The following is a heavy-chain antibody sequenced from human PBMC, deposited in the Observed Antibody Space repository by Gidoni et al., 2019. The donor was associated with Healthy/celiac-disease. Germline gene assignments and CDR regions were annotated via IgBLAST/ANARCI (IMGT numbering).Heavy chain of an antibody. CDR1: GYSFTSYW. D-gene: IGHD3-22*01. V-gene: IGHV5-51*01. J-gene: IGHJ3*02. Sequence: EVQLVQSGAEVKKPGESLKISCKGSGYSFTSYWIGWVRQMPGKGLEWMGIIYPGDSDTRYSPSFQGQVTISADKSISTAYLQWSSLKASDTAMYYCARVSGYYDSSGYYTPGAFDIWGQGTMVTVSS. CDR2: IYPGDSDT. CDR3: ARVSGYYDSSGYYTPGAFDI.